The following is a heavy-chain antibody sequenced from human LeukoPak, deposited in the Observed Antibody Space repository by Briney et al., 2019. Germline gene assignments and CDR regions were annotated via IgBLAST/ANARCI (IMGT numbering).Heavy chain of an antibody. CDR2: IKSKKDGETT. V-gene: IGHV3-15*01. Sequence: PGGSLRLSCAASGFTFRNAWMSWVRQAPGNGLEWVGRIKSKKDGETTDYAAPVKGRFTISRDDSKNTLYLQMNSLKTEDTAAYYCTTLGVLDLPRGQGTLVTVSS. CDR3: TTLGVLDLP. CDR1: GFTFRNAW. D-gene: IGHD3-3*01. J-gene: IGHJ4*02.